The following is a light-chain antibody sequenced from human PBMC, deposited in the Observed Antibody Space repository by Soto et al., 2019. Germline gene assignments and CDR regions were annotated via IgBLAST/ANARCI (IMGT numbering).Light chain of an antibody. V-gene: IGLV2-14*01. Sequence: QSALPQPASGSGSPGQSITISCTGTSSDVGSYNYVSWYQQHPGKAPKLMIYEVSNRPSGVSNRFSGSNSGNTASLTISGLQAEDEADYYCNSYTSTNTWVFGTGTKLTVL. J-gene: IGLJ1*01. CDR2: EVS. CDR1: SSDVGSYNY. CDR3: NSYTSTNTWV.